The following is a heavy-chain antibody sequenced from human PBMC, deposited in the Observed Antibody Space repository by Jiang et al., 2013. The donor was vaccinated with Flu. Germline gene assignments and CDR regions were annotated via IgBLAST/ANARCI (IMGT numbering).Heavy chain of an antibody. J-gene: IGHJ4*02. CDR1: AGSIANGDYF. D-gene: IGHD3-22*01. Sequence: PGLVKPSQTLSLTCTVSAGSIANGDYFWSWIRQPPGKGLEWIGYISNSGTTSYNSSLRSRLIISVDTSKDQFSLKLSSVTAADTAVYYCARETPSKYEDSDGYPLGGCDYWGQGILVTVSS. CDR2: ISNSGTT. CDR3: ARETPSKYEDSDGYPLGGCDY. V-gene: IGHV4-30-4*01.